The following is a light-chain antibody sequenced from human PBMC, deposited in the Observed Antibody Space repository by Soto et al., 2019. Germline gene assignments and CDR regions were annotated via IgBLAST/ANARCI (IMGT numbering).Light chain of an antibody. CDR3: QQCDNAPIT. V-gene: IGKV1-39*01. J-gene: IGKJ5*01. Sequence: IRCPTSPSSLSAPVGDRVTIPSRASQNIINYLTWYQHKPGKSPQLLIYGASGLESGVPARFSGSGSGTDFTLTITSLQSEDFATYYCQQCDNAPITFGQGTRLDI. CDR2: GAS. CDR1: QNIINY.